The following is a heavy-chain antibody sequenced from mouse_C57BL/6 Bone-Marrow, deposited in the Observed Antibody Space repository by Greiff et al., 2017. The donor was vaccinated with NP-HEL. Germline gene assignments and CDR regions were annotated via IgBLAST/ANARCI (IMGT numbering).Heavy chain of an antibody. Sequence: EVKLMESGGGLVQPKGSLKLSCAASGFSFNTYAMNWVRQAPGKGLEWVARIRSKSNNYATYYADSVKDRFTISRDDSESMLYLQMNNLKTEDTAMYYCVRHEIPAWLAYWGQGTLVTVSA. CDR3: VRHEIPAWLAY. J-gene: IGHJ3*01. CDR2: IRSKSNNYAT. CDR1: GFSFNTYA. V-gene: IGHV10-1*01.